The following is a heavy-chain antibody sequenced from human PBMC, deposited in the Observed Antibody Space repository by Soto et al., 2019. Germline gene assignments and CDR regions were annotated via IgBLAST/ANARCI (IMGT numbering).Heavy chain of an antibody. Sequence: GGSLRLSCAASGFTFSSYSMNWVRQAPGKGLEWVSYISSSSSTIYYAYSVKGRFTISRENAKNSLYLQMNSLRAEDTAVYYCARDPWGTIFGVVIIPYYMDVWGKGTTVTVSS. V-gene: IGHV3-48*01. D-gene: IGHD3-3*01. CDR2: ISSSSSTI. CDR1: GFTFSSYS. J-gene: IGHJ6*03. CDR3: ARDPWGTIFGVVIIPYYMDV.